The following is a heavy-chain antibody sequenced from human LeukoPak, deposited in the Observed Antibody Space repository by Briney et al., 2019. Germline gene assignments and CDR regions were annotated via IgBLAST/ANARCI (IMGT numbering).Heavy chain of an antibody. J-gene: IGHJ6*02. V-gene: IGHV4-34*01. CDR1: GGSFSGYY. CDR3: ARGYYYGMDV. CDR2: INHSGST. Sequence: KPSETLSLTCAVYGGSFSGYYWSWIRQPPGKGLEWIGEINHSGSTNYNPSLKSRVTISVDTSKNQFSLKLSSVTAADTAVYYCARGYYYGMDVWGQGTTVTVSS.